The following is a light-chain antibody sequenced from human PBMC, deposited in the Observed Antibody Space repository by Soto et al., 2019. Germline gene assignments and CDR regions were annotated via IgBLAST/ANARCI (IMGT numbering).Light chain of an antibody. CDR1: ASNTGSNT. CDR2: INN. V-gene: IGLV1-44*01. Sequence: QSVLTQPPSASGTPGRGAPTSFFGRASNTGSNTVNWYHKLPGTAPKLLIYINNQRPSGVPDRFSGSKSGTSASLAISGLQSEDEADYYCAAWDDSLNGVVFGGGTKLTVL. CDR3: AAWDDSLNGVV. J-gene: IGLJ2*01.